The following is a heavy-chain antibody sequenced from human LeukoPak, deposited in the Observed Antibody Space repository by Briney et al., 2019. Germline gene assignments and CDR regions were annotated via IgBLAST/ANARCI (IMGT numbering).Heavy chain of an antibody. Sequence: GGSLRLSCAASGFTFDDYAMHWVRQAPGKGLEWVSGISWNSGSIGYADSVKGRFTISRDNAKNSLYLQMNNLRAEDTAVYYCARDSGPDSWGQGTLVTVSS. CDR3: ARDSGPDS. CDR2: ISWNSGSI. D-gene: IGHD6-25*01. J-gene: IGHJ4*02. CDR1: GFTFDDYA. V-gene: IGHV3-9*01.